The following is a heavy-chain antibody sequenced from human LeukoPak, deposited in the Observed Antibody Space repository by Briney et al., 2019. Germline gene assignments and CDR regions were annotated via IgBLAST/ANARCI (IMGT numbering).Heavy chain of an antibody. J-gene: IGHJ6*03. D-gene: IGHD1-14*01. V-gene: IGHV1-18*01. CDR3: ARVYNSYYYYMDV. Sequence: ASGKVSCKAAGYTFDIYGIAWVRQAPGQGLEWMGGIATYNGKTDYAQNLPGRVTMTTDLSTGTAYMELSSLRSDDTAVYYCARVYNSYYYYMDVWGKGTPVTVSS. CDR1: GYTFDIYG. CDR2: IATYNGKT.